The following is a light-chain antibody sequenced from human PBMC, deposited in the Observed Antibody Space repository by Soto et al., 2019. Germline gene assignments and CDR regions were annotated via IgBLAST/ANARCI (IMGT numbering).Light chain of an antibody. CDR1: SSNIGGNS. CDR2: DDN. J-gene: IGLJ1*01. V-gene: IGLV1-51*01. Sequence: QSVLTQPPSVSAAPGQKVTISCSGSSSNIGGNSVSWYQQLPGTAPKLLIYDDNKRPSGIPDRYSVSKSGTSATLGITGFQTGDEADYYCGSWDSSLSAYVFGTGTNVTVL. CDR3: GSWDSSLSAYV.